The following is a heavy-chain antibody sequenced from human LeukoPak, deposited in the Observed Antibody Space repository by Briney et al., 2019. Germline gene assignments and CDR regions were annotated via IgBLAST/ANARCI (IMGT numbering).Heavy chain of an antibody. Sequence: ASVKVSCKASGYTFTSYYMHWVRQAPGQGLEWMGIISPSGGSTSYAQKFQGRVTMTRDTSTSTVYMGLSSLRSEDKAVYYCAREYYYDSSGYEPHYFDYWGQGTLVTVSS. V-gene: IGHV1-46*03. D-gene: IGHD3-22*01. J-gene: IGHJ4*02. CDR3: AREYYYDSSGYEPHYFDY. CDR2: ISPSGGST. CDR1: GYTFTSYY.